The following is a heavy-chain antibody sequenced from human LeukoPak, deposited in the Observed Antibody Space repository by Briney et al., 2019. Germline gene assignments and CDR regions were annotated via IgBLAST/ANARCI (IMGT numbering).Heavy chain of an antibody. J-gene: IGHJ4*02. CDR2: IKQDGSEK. CDR3: ARVRGSYSLDY. CDR1: GFTFSSYS. D-gene: IGHD1-26*01. Sequence: PGGSLRLSCAASGFTFSSYSMNWVRQAPGMGLEWVASIKQDGSEKNYVDSVKGRFTISRDNAKNSLYLQMNSLRGEDTAVYFCARVRGSYSLDYWGQGTLVTVSS. V-gene: IGHV3-7*01.